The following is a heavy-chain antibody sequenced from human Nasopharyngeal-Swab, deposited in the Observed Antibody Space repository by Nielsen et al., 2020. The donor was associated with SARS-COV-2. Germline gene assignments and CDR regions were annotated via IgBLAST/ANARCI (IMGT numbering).Heavy chain of an antibody. Sequence: LRLSCTVSGGSISSGGYYWSWIRQHPGKGLEWIGYIYYSGSTYYNPSLRSRVTISVDTSKNQFSLKLSSVTAADTAVYYCARATTVTTGGGGFDPWGQGTLVTVPS. V-gene: IGHV4-31*03. J-gene: IGHJ5*02. CDR2: IYYSGST. CDR3: ARATTVTTGGGGFDP. CDR1: GGSISSGGYY. D-gene: IGHD4-17*01.